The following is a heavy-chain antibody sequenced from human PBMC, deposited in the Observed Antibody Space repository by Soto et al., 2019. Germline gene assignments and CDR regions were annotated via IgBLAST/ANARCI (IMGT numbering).Heavy chain of an antibody. J-gene: IGHJ6*02. D-gene: IGHD3-9*01. CDR3: TRRGANYDILTGYNYYYYGMDV. V-gene: IGHV3-73*01. CDR1: GFAFSGSA. Sequence: GGSLRLSCAASGFAFSGSAMHWVRQASGKGLEWVGRIRSKANSYATAYAASVKGRFTISRDDSKNTAYLQMNSLKTEDTAVYYCTRRGANYDILTGYNYYYYGMDVWGQGTTVTVSS. CDR2: IRSKANSYAT.